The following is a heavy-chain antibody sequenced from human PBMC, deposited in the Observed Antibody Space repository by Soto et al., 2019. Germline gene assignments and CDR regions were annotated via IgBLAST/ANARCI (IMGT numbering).Heavy chain of an antibody. CDR3: ARWARDWNYQYYYGMDV. CDR2: INAGNGNT. Sequence: GASVKVSCKASGYTFTSYAMHWVRQAPGQRLEWMGWINAGNGNTKYSQKFQGRVTITRDTSASTAYMELSSLRSEDTAVYYCARWARDWNYQYYYGMDVWGQGTTVTVSS. D-gene: IGHD1-7*01. V-gene: IGHV1-3*01. CDR1: GYTFTSYA. J-gene: IGHJ6*02.